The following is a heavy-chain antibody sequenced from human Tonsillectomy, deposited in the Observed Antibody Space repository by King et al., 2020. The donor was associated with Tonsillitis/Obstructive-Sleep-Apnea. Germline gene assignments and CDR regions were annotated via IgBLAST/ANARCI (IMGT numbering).Heavy chain of an antibody. J-gene: IGHJ3*02. CDR3: AREITTDAFDI. CDR2: IDHTGST. D-gene: IGHD3-16*01. CDR1: GGSFSGYY. V-gene: IGHV4-34*01. Sequence: VQLQQWGAGLLKPSETLSLTCAVYGGSFSGYYWSWIRQPPGKGLEWIGEIDHTGSTNYNPSLKSRVTISVDTSKNQFSLNLDSVTAADTAVYYCAREITTDAFDIWGQGTMVTVSS.